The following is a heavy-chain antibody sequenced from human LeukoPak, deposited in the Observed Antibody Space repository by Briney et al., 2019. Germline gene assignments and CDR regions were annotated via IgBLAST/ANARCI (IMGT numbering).Heavy chain of an antibody. D-gene: IGHD6-19*01. Sequence: GGSLRLSCAASGFTISSYGMHCVRQAPGKGLEGVAFIHSDGINKYYPDSVKGRFTISRDNSKNTLYLQMNSLRAEDTAVYYCAYSSLSTWGQGTLVTVSS. CDR2: IHSDGINK. CDR1: GFTISSYG. CDR3: AYSSLST. J-gene: IGHJ4*02. V-gene: IGHV3-30*02.